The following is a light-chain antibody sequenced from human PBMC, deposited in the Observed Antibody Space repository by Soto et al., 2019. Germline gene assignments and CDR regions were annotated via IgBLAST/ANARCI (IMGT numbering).Light chain of an antibody. J-gene: IGKJ4*01. V-gene: IGKV3D-15*01. CDR1: QSVNIY. CDR2: GAS. Sequence: EILFAQAPGTLSLSPVERATLSCMASQSVNIYLAWYQQKPGQAPRLLIFGASYRATGIPARFSGSGSGTEFNLTISSLQSEDFAVYFCQQYDDWLRLTFGGGTKVDIK. CDR3: QQYDDWLRLT.